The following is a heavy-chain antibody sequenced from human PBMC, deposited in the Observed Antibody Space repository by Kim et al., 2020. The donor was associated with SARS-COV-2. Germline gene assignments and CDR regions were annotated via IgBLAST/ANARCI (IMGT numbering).Heavy chain of an antibody. J-gene: IGHJ5*02. D-gene: IGHD2-15*01. CDR3: ARGYCSAGSCYSVWFDP. CDR1: GFTVSNSY. V-gene: IGHV3-53*01. CDR2: LYSGGNT. Sequence: GGSLRLSCAGSGFTVSNSYMSWVRQAPGKGLEWVSTLYSGGNTYYADAVKGRFSISRDNSKNTVYLQMYSLRAEDTAVYYCARGYCSAGSCYSVWFDPWGQGTLVSVSS.